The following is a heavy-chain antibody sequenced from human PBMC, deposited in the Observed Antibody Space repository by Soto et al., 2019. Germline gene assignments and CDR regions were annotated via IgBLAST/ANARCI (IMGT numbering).Heavy chain of an antibody. CDR2: ISSSTSYV. V-gene: IGHV3-21*06. D-gene: IGHD2-2*01. CDR1: GFTFSRYG. CDR3: ARDPSEGRVGNWFES. Sequence: PGGSLRLSCAASGFTFSRYGMNWLRQAPGKGLEWVASISSSTSYVYYADPVKGRFSTSRDNAKNILYLEMYALRTEDTAVYYCARDPSEGRVGNWFESWGKGTLVTVSS. J-gene: IGHJ5*01.